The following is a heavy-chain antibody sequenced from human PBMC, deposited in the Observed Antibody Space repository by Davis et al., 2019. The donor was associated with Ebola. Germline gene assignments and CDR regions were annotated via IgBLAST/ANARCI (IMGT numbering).Heavy chain of an antibody. CDR3: ARDRMGVLWEAYLDY. J-gene: IGHJ4*02. CDR1: GFTFSGSA. Sequence: GESLKISCSASGFTFSGSAMHWVRQASGKGLEWVGRIRSKANSYATAYAASVKGRFTISRDDSKNTAYLQMNSLKTEDTAVYYCARDRMGVLWEAYLDYWGQGTLVTVSS. CDR2: IRSKANSYAT. D-gene: IGHD1-26*01. V-gene: IGHV3-73*01.